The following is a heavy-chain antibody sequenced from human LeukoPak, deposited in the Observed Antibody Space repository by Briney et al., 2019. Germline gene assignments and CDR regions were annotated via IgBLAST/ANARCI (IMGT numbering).Heavy chain of an antibody. CDR1: GFSLSSHG. CDR2: SWYDGSKK. J-gene: IGHJ2*01. Sequence: TGRSLRLSCAASGFSLSSHGMHWVRQAPGKGLEWVALSWYDGSKKYYADSVKGRSTISRDNSKNTLYLEISSLRTEDTAVYFCAREVPFHGDCYLDWYLDVWAMEPWSLSP. D-gene: IGHD2-21*02. V-gene: IGHV3-33*01. CDR3: AREVPFHGDCYLDWYLDV.